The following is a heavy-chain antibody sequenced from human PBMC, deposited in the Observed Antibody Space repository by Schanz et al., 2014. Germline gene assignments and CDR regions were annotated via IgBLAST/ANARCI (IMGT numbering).Heavy chain of an antibody. CDR3: ARYPTGHPGHVGHYYYYGMDV. CDR2: INVGNGNM. V-gene: IGHV1-3*01. Sequence: QVQLVQSGAEVKKPGASVKVSCKASGYTFISYGIKWVRQAPGQGLEWMGWINVGNGNMKYSQKFQARVTITRDTSASTDYMELTSLRSEDAAVYSGARYPTGHPGHVGHYYYYGMDVWGKGTTVTVSS. CDR1: GYTFISYG. J-gene: IGHJ6*04.